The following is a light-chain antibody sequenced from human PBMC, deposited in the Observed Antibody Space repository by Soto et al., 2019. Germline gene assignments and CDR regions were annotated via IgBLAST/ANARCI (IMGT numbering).Light chain of an antibody. V-gene: IGKV3-15*01. CDR3: QQYNKFPSLT. Sequence: EIVMTQSPATLSVSPGERATLSCRASQSVSSNLAWYQQKPGQAPRLLIYGASTRATGIPARFSGSGSGTEFPLTISSLPSEDFALYYCQQYNKFPSLTFGGGTKVEIK. J-gene: IGKJ4*01. CDR2: GAS. CDR1: QSVSSN.